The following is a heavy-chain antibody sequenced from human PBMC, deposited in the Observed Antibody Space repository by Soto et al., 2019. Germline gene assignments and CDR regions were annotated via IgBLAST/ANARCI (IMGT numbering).Heavy chain of an antibody. D-gene: IGHD3-9*01. CDR2: IYYSGST. J-gene: IGHJ3*02. CDR3: ARTYYDILTGYSHAFDI. V-gene: IGHV4-59*01. Sequence: QVQLQESGPGLVKPSETLSLTCTVSGGSISSYYWSWIRQPPGKGLEWIGYIYYSGSTNYSPSLKSRVTISVDTSKNQFSLKLSSVTAADTAVYYCARTYYDILTGYSHAFDIWGQGTMVTVSS. CDR1: GGSISSYY.